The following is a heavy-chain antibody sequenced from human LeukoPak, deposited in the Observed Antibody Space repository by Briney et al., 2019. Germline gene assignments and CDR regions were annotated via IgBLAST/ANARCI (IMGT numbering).Heavy chain of an antibody. CDR1: GGSISSHY. Sequence: SETLSLTCTVSGGSISSHYLSWIRQPPGKGLEWIGYIYYSGSTNYNPSLKSRVTISVDTSKNQFSLKLSSVTGADTAVYYCARVRQQLVRWFDPWGQGTMVTVSS. J-gene: IGHJ5*02. V-gene: IGHV4-59*11. D-gene: IGHD6-13*01. CDR3: ARVRQQLVRWFDP. CDR2: IYYSGST.